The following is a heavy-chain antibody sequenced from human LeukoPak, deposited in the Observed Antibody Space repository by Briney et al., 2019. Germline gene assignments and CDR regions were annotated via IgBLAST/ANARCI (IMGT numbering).Heavy chain of an antibody. Sequence: PGGSLRLSCAVSGFIVTSNYMSWVRLAPGKGLEWVSTIYSGGTTFYTDSVRGRSTISRDNSKNTLYLQMSSLRAEDAAIYYCARVVYYYASVSYNYYMDVWGKGTTVTISS. D-gene: IGHD3-10*01. CDR1: GFIVTSNY. V-gene: IGHV3-53*01. CDR2: IYSGGTT. CDR3: ARVVYYYASVSYNYYMDV. J-gene: IGHJ6*03.